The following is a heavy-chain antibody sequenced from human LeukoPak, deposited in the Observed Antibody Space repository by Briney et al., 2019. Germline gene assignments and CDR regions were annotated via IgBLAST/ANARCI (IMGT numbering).Heavy chain of an antibody. J-gene: IGHJ4*02. CDR2: ISSSSSYI. Sequence: GGSLRLSCAASGFTFSSYSMNWVRQAPGRGLEWVSSISSSSSYICYADSVKGRFTISRDNAKNSLYLQMNSLRAEDTAVYYCARDLANGSGDFDYWGQGTLVTVSS. CDR1: GFTFSSYS. V-gene: IGHV3-21*01. D-gene: IGHD2-15*01. CDR3: ARDLANGSGDFDY.